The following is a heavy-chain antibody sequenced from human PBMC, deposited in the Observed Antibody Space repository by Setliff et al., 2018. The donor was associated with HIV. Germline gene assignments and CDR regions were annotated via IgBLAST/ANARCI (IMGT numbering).Heavy chain of an antibody. Sequence: SETLSLTCTVSGGAIRSYYWTWIRQPPGKELEWIGYVYTSEISNYNSSLRSRVVISLDTSKNQFSLKLGSVTAADTAVYYCARAISTPSYYYHMDVWGTGTPVTVSS. V-gene: IGHV4-4*08. J-gene: IGHJ6*03. CDR2: VYTSEIS. D-gene: IGHD3-10*01. CDR1: GGAIRSYY. CDR3: ARAISTPSYYYHMDV.